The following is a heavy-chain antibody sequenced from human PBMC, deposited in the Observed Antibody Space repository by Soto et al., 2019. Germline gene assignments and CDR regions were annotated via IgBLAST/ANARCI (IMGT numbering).Heavy chain of an antibody. D-gene: IGHD3-22*01. CDR1: GFTFSSYW. J-gene: IGHJ4*02. CDR2: INSDGSRT. CDR3: ARGDGDYYDGNGYLGRH. Sequence: EVQLVESGGGIVQPGGSLRISCAASGFTFSSYWMHWVRQAPGKGLVWVSRINSDGSRTSYADSAKGRFTITRDNAKNTVYLQMNRRGAEDTALYYCARGDGDYYDGNGYLGRHWGQGTLVTVSS. V-gene: IGHV3-74*02.